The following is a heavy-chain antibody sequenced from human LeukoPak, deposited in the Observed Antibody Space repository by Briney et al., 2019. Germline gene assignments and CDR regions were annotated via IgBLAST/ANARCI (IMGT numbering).Heavy chain of an antibody. CDR3: ARDLRGSIAY. CDR2: ISSNGGST. V-gene: IGHV3-64*01. J-gene: IGHJ4*02. D-gene: IGHD1-26*01. CDR1: GFTFSSYA. Sequence: GGCLRLSCAASGFTFSSYAMHSVRQAPGRGLEYVSGISSNGGSTNYANSVKGRFTISRDNSKNTLYLQMGSLRGEDMAVYYCARDLRGSIAYWGQGTLVTVSS.